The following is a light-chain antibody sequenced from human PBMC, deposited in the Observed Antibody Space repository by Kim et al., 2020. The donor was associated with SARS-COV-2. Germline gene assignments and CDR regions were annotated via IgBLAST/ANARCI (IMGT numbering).Light chain of an antibody. J-gene: IGKJ2*01. Sequence: PGERATLSCRASQSVSSNFLAWYQQRPGQAPRLLIYAASTRATGIPDRFSGSGSGTDFTLTISRLESEDFAVYYCQQYAKSPLYTFGQGTKLEI. CDR3: QQYAKSPLYT. V-gene: IGKV3-20*01. CDR2: AAS. CDR1: QSVSSNF.